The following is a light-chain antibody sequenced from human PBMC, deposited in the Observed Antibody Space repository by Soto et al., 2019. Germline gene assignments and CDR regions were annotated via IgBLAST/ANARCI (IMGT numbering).Light chain of an antibody. J-gene: IGKJ5*01. CDR3: QQHHNWSDT. CDR2: GTS. Sequence: EFLLQQSPCALALSTGDRTTISCRASQSVSNYLSWYQQKPGQAPRLLMYGTSRRATGIPARFSGSGSWTDFTLTSSSLEPEDFAVYYCQQHHNWSDTFGQGTRLEIK. CDR1: QSVSNY. V-gene: IGKV3-11*01.